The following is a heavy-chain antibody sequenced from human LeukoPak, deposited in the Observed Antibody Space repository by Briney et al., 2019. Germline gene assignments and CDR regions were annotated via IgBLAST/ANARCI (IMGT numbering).Heavy chain of an antibody. J-gene: IGHJ4*02. CDR1: GGTFSIYA. D-gene: IGHD5-24*01. V-gene: IGHV1-69*13. Sequence: RASVTVSFTASGGTFSIYAISWVRQAPGQGLEWMGGIIPIFGTANYAQKFQGRVTITADESTSTAYMELSSLRSEDTAVYYCARVRGRDGYNYGYWGQGTLVTVSS. CDR2: IIPIFGTA. CDR3: ARVRGRDGYNYGY.